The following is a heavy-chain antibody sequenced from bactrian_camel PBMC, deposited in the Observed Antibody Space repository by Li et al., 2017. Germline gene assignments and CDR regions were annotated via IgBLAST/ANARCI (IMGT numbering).Heavy chain of an antibody. CDR2: IGIDKAT. CDR3: AANFGSYCSVDYLQRRANF. D-gene: IGHD2*01. Sequence: HVQLVESGGGSVHAGGSLRLSCVASGYTDDGHCMGWFRQVPGKQREEVALIGIDKATHYSESVKGRFSISKDNAVNTLYLQIDSLKPEDTAMYYCAANFGSYCSVDYLQRRANFWGQGTQVTVS. J-gene: IGHJ4*01. CDR1: GYTDDGHC. V-gene: IGHV3S55*01.